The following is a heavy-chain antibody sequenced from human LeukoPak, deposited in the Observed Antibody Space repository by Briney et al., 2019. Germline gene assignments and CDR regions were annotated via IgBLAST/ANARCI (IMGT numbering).Heavy chain of an antibody. D-gene: IGHD2-15*01. CDR2: IYYSGST. CDR1: GGSISSGDYY. Sequence: SQTLSLTCTVSGGSISSGDYYWSWIRQPPGKGLEWIGYIYYSGSTYYNPSLKSRVTISVDTSKNQFSLKLSSVTAADTAVYYCATANFDCSGGSCYSYYFDHWGQGTLVTVSS. V-gene: IGHV4-30-4*01. CDR3: ATANFDCSGGSCYSYYFDH. J-gene: IGHJ4*02.